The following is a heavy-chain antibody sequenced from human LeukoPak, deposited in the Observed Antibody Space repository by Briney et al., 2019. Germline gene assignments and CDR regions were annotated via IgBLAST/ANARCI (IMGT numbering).Heavy chain of an antibody. CDR3: ARDGLELNAFDI. CDR1: GFTFGVYY. D-gene: IGHD1-7*01. CDR2: ISNSGGTI. V-gene: IGHV3-11*04. Sequence: PGGSLRLSCAPSGFTFGVYYMSWIRQAPGKGLEWVSYISNSGGTIYYADSVKGRFTISRDNAKNSLYLQMNSLRVEDTAVYYCARDGLELNAFDIWGQGTMVTVSS. J-gene: IGHJ3*02.